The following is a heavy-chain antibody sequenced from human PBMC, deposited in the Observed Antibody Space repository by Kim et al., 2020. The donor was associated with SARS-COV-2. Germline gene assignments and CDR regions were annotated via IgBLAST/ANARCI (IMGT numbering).Heavy chain of an antibody. CDR3: SRGYSSSWHWSFDI. Sequence: GGSLRLSCAASGFTFSSYYMRWVRQAPGKGLEWVSAIVATGGTSYSASVKSRFTISRENANNSLYLQLNSLRAGDTAVYYCSRGYSSSWHWSFDIW. J-gene: IGHJ3*02. CDR1: GFTFSSYY. V-gene: IGHV3-13*01. CDR2: IVATGGT. D-gene: IGHD6-13*01.